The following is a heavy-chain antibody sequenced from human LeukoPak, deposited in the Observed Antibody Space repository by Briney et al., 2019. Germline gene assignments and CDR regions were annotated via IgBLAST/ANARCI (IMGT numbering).Heavy chain of an antibody. D-gene: IGHD3-3*01. Sequence: GGSLRLSCSASGFTFSSYAMHWVRQAPGKGLEYVSSISSNGGSTYSADSVKGRFTISRDNAKNSLYLQMNSLRAEDTAVYYCAFGVVPTPTDYWGQGTLVTVSS. V-gene: IGHV3-64*04. CDR2: ISSNGGST. CDR1: GFTFSSYA. J-gene: IGHJ4*02. CDR3: AFGVVPTPTDY.